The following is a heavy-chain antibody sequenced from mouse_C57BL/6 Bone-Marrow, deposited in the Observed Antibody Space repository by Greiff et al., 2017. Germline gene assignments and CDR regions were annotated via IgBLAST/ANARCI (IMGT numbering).Heavy chain of an antibody. Sequence: QVQLKQPGAELVKPGASVKMSCKASGYTFTSYWITWVKQRPGQGLEWIGDMYPGSGSTNYNEKFKSKATLTVDTSSRTAYMQLSSLTSEDSAVYYCARPYYCNYCYLDVWGTGTTVTVSS. CDR1: GYTFTSYW. J-gene: IGHJ1*03. V-gene: IGHV1-55*01. D-gene: IGHD2-10*01. CDR3: ARPYYCNYCYLDV. CDR2: MYPGSGST.